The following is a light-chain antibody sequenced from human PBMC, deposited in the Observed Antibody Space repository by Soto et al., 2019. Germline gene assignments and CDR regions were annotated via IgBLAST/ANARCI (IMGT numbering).Light chain of an antibody. V-gene: IGLV1-40*01. Sequence: QSVLTQPPSVSGAPGQRVTISCTGSSSNIGAGYGVHWYQQLPGTAPKLVIYEVTNRPSGISNRFSGSKSGNTASLTISGLQAEDEADYYCSSYTSSSTRVFGTGTKVTVL. CDR1: SSNIGAGYG. CDR3: SSYTSSSTRV. CDR2: EVT. J-gene: IGLJ1*01.